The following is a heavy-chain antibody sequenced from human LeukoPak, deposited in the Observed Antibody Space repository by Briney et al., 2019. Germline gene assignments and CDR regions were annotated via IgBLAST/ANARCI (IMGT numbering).Heavy chain of an antibody. Sequence: GESLKISCKGSGYSFTSYWIGWVRQMPGKGLEWMGIIYPGDSDTRYSPSFQGQVTISADKSISTAYLQWSSLKASDTAMYCCAYCSGGSCYSGVLFDYWGQGTLVTVSS. J-gene: IGHJ4*02. V-gene: IGHV5-51*01. CDR3: AYCSGGSCYSGVLFDY. CDR1: GYSFTSYW. CDR2: IYPGDSDT. D-gene: IGHD2-15*01.